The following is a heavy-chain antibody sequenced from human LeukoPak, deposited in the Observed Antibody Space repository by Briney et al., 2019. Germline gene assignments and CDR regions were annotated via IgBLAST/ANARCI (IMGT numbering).Heavy chain of an antibody. CDR2: INHSGIN. Sequence: PSETLSLTCAFYGGSFSGYSLTWIRQPPGKGLEWIGEINHSGINHFNPFLKSRVTISADTSKKQVFLNLSAVTAADTAVYYCAKKKVDVVGNQYYYYYGLDVWGQGTTVTVSS. V-gene: IGHV4-34*01. D-gene: IGHD2-21*01. CDR1: GGSFSGYS. CDR3: AKKKVDVVGNQYYYYYGLDV. J-gene: IGHJ6*02.